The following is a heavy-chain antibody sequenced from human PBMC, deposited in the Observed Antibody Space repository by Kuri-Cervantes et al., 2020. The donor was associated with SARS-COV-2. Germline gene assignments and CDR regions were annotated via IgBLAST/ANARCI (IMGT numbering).Heavy chain of an antibody. J-gene: IGHJ6*03. CDR3: ARIRLDYYYYYYMDV. CDR2: IFSNDEK. CDR1: GFSLSNARMG. V-gene: IGHV2-26*01. D-gene: IGHD6-19*01. Sequence: SGPTLVKPTETLTLTCTVSGFSLSNARMGVSWIRQPPGKALEWLAHIFSNDEKSYSTSLKSRLTISKDTSKSQVVITMTNMDPVDTATYYCARIRLDYYYYYYMDVWGKGTTVTVSS.